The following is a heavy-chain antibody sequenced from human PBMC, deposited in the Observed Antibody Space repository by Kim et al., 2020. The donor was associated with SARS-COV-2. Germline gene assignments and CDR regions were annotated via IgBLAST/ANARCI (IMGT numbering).Heavy chain of an antibody. J-gene: IGHJ4*02. CDR3: ARLYCGGDCYFDY. CDR2: IIPIFGTA. Sequence: SVKVSCKASGGTFSSYAISWVRQAPGQGLEWMGGIIPIFGTANYAQKFQGRVTITADESTSTAYMELSSLRSEDTAVYYCARLYCGGDCYFDYCGQGTLVTVSS. V-gene: IGHV1-69*13. D-gene: IGHD2-21*01. CDR1: GGTFSSYA.